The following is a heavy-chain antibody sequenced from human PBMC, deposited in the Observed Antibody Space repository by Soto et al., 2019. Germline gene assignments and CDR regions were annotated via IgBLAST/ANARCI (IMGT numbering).Heavy chain of an antibody. CDR2: NNPSSGAT. D-gene: IGHD1-7*01. CDR1: GYTFIGHY. J-gene: IGHJ6*02. CDR3: AREAGTTGNYYYGMDV. Sequence: QVQLVQSGAEVKKPGASVKVSCKASGYTFIGHYLHWVRQAPGQGLEWLGWNNPSSGATNFAQKLQGRVTMTRDTSISTAYLELSRLRSDDTAVYYCAREAGTTGNYYYGMDVWGQGTTVTVSS. V-gene: IGHV1-2*02.